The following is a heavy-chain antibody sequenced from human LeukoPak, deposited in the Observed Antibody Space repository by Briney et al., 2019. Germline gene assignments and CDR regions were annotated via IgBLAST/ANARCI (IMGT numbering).Heavy chain of an antibody. CDR3: ARTPGKLNRASDH. CDR1: GFLFSTYE. Sequence: PGGSLRLSCATSGFLFSTYEMNWVRQAPGKGLEWVSYISTSASTIYYADSVKGRFTISRDNAKNSLYLQMSSLRAEDTAVYYCARTPGKLNRASDHWGQGTLVTVSS. J-gene: IGHJ4*02. CDR2: ISTSASTI. D-gene: IGHD1-14*01. V-gene: IGHV3-48*03.